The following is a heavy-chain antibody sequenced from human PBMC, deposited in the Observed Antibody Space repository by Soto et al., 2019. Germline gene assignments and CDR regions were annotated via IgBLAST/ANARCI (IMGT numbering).Heavy chain of an antibody. D-gene: IGHD3-22*01. CDR2: ISPYNDDT. V-gene: IGHV1-18*01. CDR1: GYSFSSYG. Sequence: QAQLVQSGAEVKKPGASVKVSCKASGYSFSSYGITWVRQAPGQGLEWLGRISPYNDDTKYAQRLQGSVTMTTDPSTRTAYMDIRGLRSDDTAIYYCARGGYYDSSGARNYHYYGMDVWGQGTTVTVSS. J-gene: IGHJ6*02. CDR3: ARGGYYDSSGARNYHYYGMDV.